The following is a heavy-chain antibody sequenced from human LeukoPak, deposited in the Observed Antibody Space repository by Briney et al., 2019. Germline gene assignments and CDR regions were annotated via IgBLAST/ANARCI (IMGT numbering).Heavy chain of an antibody. CDR2: IYSGGST. Sequence: GGPLRLSCAASGFTVSSNYMSWVRQAPGKGLEWVSVIYSGGSTYYADSVKGRFTISRDNSKNTLYLQMNSLRAEDTAVYYCARDQAQLWPGYFDYWGQGTLVTVSS. CDR1: GFTVSSNY. CDR3: ARDQAQLWPGYFDY. V-gene: IGHV3-66*01. J-gene: IGHJ4*02. D-gene: IGHD5-18*01.